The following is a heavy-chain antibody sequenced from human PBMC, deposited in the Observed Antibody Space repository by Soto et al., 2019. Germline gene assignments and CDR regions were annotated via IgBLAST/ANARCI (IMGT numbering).Heavy chain of an antibody. V-gene: IGHV4-34*01. J-gene: IGHJ6*02. Sequence: PSETLSLICAVYGGSFSGYYWSWIRQPPGKGLEWIGEINHSGSTNYNPSLKSRVTISVDTSKNQFSLKLSSVTAADTAVYYCAREKGAAAGNYYYYYGMDVWGQGTTVTVSS. CDR2: INHSGST. D-gene: IGHD6-13*01. CDR1: GGSFSGYY. CDR3: AREKGAAAGNYYYYYGMDV.